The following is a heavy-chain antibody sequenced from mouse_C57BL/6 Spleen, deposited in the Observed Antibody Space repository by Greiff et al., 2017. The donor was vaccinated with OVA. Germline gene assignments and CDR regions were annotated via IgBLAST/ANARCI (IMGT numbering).Heavy chain of an antibody. CDR3: ARDKGYYGSSYGYFDV. CDR1: GYTFTSYW. J-gene: IGHJ1*03. CDR2: IYPGSGST. Sequence: QVQLQQPGAELVKPGASVKMSCKASGYTFTSYWITWVKQRPGQGLEWIGEIYPGSGSTNYNEKFKSKATLTVDTSSSTAYMQLSSLTSEDSAVYYCARDKGYYGSSYGYFDVWGTGTTVTVSS. V-gene: IGHV1-55*01. D-gene: IGHD1-1*01.